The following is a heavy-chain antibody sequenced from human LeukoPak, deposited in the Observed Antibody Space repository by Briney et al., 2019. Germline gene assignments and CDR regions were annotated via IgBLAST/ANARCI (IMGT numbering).Heavy chain of an antibody. Sequence: PGRSLRLSRAASGFPFSSYGMHWVRQAPGKALEWVAVISYDGSNKYYADSVKGRFTISRDNSKNTLYLPMNSLRAEDTAVYYCARSKGSSWSPSTFVYWGPGTLVTVSS. J-gene: IGHJ4*02. CDR2: ISYDGSNK. CDR1: GFPFSSYG. CDR3: ARSKGSSWSPSTFVY. D-gene: IGHD6-13*01. V-gene: IGHV3-30*03.